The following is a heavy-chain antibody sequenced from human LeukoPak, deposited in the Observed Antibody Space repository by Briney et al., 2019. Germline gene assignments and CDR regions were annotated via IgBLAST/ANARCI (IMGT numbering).Heavy chain of an antibody. CDR1: GYIFTNYC. CDR2: TDPGDSDT. D-gene: IGHD3-3*01. J-gene: IGHJ3*02. V-gene: IGHV5-51*01. CDR3: AGHRVRFPGAFDI. Sequence: GESLKISCKGSGYIFTNYCIGWVRQMPGKGLEWMGITDPGDSDTRYRPSFQGQVTISADKSISTAYLQWSSLKASDTAMYYCAGHRVRFPGAFDIWGQGTMVTVSS.